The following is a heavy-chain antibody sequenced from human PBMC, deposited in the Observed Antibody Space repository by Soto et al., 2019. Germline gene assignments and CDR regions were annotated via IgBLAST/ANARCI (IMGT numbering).Heavy chain of an antibody. V-gene: IGHV3-30-3*01. J-gene: IGHJ4*02. Sequence: PGGSLRLSCEASGLTFSSYAMHWVRQAPGKGLEWVAVISYDGFNKYYADSVKGRFTISRDNSKNTLYLQMNSLRAEDTAVYYCARGPDFDYWGQGTLVTVSS. CDR1: GLTFSSYA. CDR3: ARGPDFDY. CDR2: ISYDGFNK.